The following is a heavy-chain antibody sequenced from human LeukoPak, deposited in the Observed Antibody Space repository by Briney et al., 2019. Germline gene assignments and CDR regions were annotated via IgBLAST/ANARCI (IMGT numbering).Heavy chain of an antibody. D-gene: IGHD2-15*01. CDR3: ATRVGDCSGGSCFPYNWFDP. J-gene: IGHJ5*02. CDR2: SDPEDGET. V-gene: IGHV1-24*01. CDR1: GYTLTELS. Sequence: ASVKVSCKVSGYTLTELSIHWVRQAPGKGLEWMGGSDPEDGETLYAQKFQDRVTVTEDTSTDTAYMELGRLRSEDTAIYYCATRVGDCSGGSCFPYNWFDPWGQGTLVTVSS.